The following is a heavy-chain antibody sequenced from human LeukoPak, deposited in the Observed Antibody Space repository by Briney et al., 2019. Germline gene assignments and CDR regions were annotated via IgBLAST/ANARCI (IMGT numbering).Heavy chain of an antibody. D-gene: IGHD3-10*01. CDR3: ARGRSFGSGTSPYGMDV. V-gene: IGHV3-74*01. J-gene: IGHJ6*04. CDR1: GFTFSAFW. CDR2: ISGNGGST. Sequence: AGGSLRLSCAASGFTFSAFWMQWVRQGPGKGLVWVAHISGNGGSTSYADSVKGRFTISRDNAKDTLFLQMNSLRAEDTAVYYCARGRSFGSGTSPYGMDVWGKGTTVTVSS.